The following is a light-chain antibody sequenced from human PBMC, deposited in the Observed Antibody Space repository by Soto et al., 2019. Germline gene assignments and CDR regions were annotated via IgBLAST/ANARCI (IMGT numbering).Light chain of an antibody. Sequence: QSVLTQPASVSGSPGQSITISCTGTSSDIGSYNYVSWYQRHPGNVPKLMIYEVSYRPSGVSNRFSGSKSGNTASLTISGLQAEDEADYYCSSYVSSDTLVFGGGTKVTVL. CDR2: EVS. CDR1: SSDIGSYNY. CDR3: SSYVSSDTLV. V-gene: IGLV2-14*01. J-gene: IGLJ3*02.